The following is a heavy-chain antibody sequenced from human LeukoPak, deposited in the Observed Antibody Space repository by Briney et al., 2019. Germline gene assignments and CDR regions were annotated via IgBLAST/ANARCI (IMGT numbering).Heavy chain of an antibody. J-gene: IGHJ6*02. CDR2: ISYDGNNK. CDR3: ARDGSYRAMDV. Sequence: GGSVRLSCAPSGFXFSSHAMNGVRQAPGKGLEWVAVISYDGNNKYYADSVKGRFTTARDNSKNTLYLQMNSLRAEDTALYYCARDGSYRAMDVWGQGTTVTVSS. D-gene: IGHD3-10*01. V-gene: IGHV3-30-3*01. CDR1: GFXFSSHA.